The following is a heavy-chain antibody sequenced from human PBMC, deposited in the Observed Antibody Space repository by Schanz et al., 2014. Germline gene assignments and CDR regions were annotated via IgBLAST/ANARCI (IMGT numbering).Heavy chain of an antibody. V-gene: IGHV7-4-1*02. Sequence: QVQLVQSGSAFKKPGASLQVSCKASGYTFTSYAMHWVRQAPGQGLEWMGWIIPNTGNPTYAQGFTGRVVFSLDTTVSTAYLQISGLKAEDSAVYYCARARYGLDVWGQGTTVTVSS. J-gene: IGHJ6*02. CDR1: GYTFTSYA. CDR2: IIPNTGNP. CDR3: ARARYGLDV.